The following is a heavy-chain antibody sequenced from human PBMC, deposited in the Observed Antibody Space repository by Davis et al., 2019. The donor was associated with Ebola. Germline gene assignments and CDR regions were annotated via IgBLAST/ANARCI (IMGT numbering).Heavy chain of an antibody. Sequence: GESLKVSCATSGFTCSSYALHWVRQAPGKGLERVAVMSYDGSNEYYADSVKGRFIISRDISKKTLYLQMNSLRAEETAVYYCAKDEPQMYDFWSGYYDSWGPGTLVTVSS. CDR1: GFTCSSYA. D-gene: IGHD3-3*01. V-gene: IGHV3-30*18. CDR2: MSYDGSNE. J-gene: IGHJ4*02. CDR3: AKDEPQMYDFWSGYYDS.